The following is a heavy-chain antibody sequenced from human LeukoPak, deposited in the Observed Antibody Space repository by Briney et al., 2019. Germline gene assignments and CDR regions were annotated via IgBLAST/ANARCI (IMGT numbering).Heavy chain of an antibody. D-gene: IGHD2-15*01. V-gene: IGHV3-53*01. CDR2: IYSGGST. CDR3: ARDEGSGPERSFDY. Sequence: GGSPRLSCAASGFTVSSNYMSWVRQAPGKGLEWVSVIYSGGSTYYADSVKGRFTISRDNSKNTLYLQMNSLRAEDTAVYYCARDEGSGPERSFDYWGQGTLVTVSS. CDR1: GFTVSSNY. J-gene: IGHJ4*02.